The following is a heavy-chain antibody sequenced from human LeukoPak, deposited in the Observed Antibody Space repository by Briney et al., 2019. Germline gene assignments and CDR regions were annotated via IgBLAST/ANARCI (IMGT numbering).Heavy chain of an antibody. CDR2: ISAYDGRT. D-gene: IGHD6-19*01. V-gene: IGHV1-18*01. CDR1: GFAFHKNG. Sequence: ASVKVSFKASGFAFHKNGFSGVRQAPGQGPEWLGWISAYDGRTNYAQNLQGRLTLTTDTSTTTAYMELRSLTSDDTAVYYCARDPSKTVGRYIYFYYSGHRNLVTVSS. CDR3: ARDPSKTVGRYIYFYY. J-gene: IGHJ4*01.